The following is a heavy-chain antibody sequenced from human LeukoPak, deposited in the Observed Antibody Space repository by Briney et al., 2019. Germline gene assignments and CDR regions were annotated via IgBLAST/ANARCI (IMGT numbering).Heavy chain of an antibody. V-gene: IGHV1-46*01. Sequence: ASVKVSCKASGYTFTSYYMHWVRQAPGQGLEWMGIINPSGGSTSYAQKFQGRVTMTRDTSTSTVYMELSSLRSEDTAVYYCARDESYYDYVWGSYRPNWFDPWGQGTLVTVSS. CDR1: GYTFTSYY. CDR2: INPSGGST. J-gene: IGHJ5*02. D-gene: IGHD3-16*02. CDR3: ARDESYYDYVWGSYRPNWFDP.